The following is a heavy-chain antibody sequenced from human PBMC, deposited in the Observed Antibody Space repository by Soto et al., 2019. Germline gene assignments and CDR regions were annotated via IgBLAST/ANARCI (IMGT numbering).Heavy chain of an antibody. CDR1: GGSISSYY. Sequence: QVQLQESGPGLVKPSETLSLTCTVSGGSISSYYWSWIRQPPGKGLEWIGYIYYSGSTNYNPSLKSRVTISLDPSKNQFSLKLGSVTAADTAVYYCASTLGYYYYGMDVWGQGTTVTVSS. CDR2: IYYSGST. J-gene: IGHJ6*02. CDR3: ASTLGYYYYGMDV. V-gene: IGHV4-59*08. D-gene: IGHD3-16*01.